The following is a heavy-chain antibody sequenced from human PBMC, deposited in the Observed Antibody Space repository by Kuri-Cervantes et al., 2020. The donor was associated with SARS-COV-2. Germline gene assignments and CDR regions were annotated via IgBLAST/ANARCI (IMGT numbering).Heavy chain of an antibody. CDR3: AKGRHDYGDYEDPWRYYDFDY. V-gene: IGHV3-9*01. CDR1: EFTFHDYA. CDR2: IRWNWGSI. Sequence: SLKISCAASEFTFHDYAMHGVPQAPGKGLEWVPGIRWNWGSIGYADSVKGRFTISRDKAKNSLYLPMNSPRAVDTDLYYCAKGRHDYGDYEDPWRYYDFDYWGQGTLVTVSS. J-gene: IGHJ4*02. D-gene: IGHD4-17*01.